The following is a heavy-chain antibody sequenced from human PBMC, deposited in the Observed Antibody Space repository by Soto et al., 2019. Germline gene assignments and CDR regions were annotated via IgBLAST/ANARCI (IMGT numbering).Heavy chain of an antibody. CDR2: LSYDGSET. J-gene: IGHJ6*02. D-gene: IGHD3-10*01. V-gene: IGHV3-33*05. Sequence: LRLACAASGFPFRDDPFYWVRQPPGKGREWVAVLSYDGSETYYGDSVKGRFTISRDHAKNMLFLELTTPRADDTAVYYCARGQLVNPGYYYALDIWAQGTAVTVSS. CDR1: GFPFRDDP. CDR3: ARGQLVNPGYYYALDI.